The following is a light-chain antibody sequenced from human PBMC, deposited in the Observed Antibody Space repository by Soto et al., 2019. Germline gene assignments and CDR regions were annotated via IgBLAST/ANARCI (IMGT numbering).Light chain of an antibody. J-gene: IGLJ2*01. CDR1: SSDVGGYNY. CDR2: EVS. Sequence: QSALTQPASVSGSPGQSITISCTGTSSDVGGYNYVSWYQQHPGKAPKLLIYEVSNRPSGVSHRFSGSKSGNTASLTISGLQAEDEADYYCSSYAGSNNLVFGGGTKLTVL. V-gene: IGLV2-14*01. CDR3: SSYAGSNNLV.